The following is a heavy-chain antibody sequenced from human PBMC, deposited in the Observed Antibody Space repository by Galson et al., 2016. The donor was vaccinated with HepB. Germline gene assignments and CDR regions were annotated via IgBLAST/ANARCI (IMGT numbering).Heavy chain of an antibody. CDR2: TYYRSKYYN. V-gene: IGHV6-1*01. CDR1: GDSVSTYSAA. Sequence: CAISGDSVSTYSAAWNWLRQSPSRGLEWLGRTYYRSKYYNDYAVSVKSRISINPDTSKNQFSLQLNSVTPEDTAVYYCARDYAYCGCDCYSCDYYYGMDVWGQGTTVTVSS. CDR3: ARDYAYCGCDCYSCDYYYGMDV. J-gene: IGHJ6*02. D-gene: IGHD2-21*02.